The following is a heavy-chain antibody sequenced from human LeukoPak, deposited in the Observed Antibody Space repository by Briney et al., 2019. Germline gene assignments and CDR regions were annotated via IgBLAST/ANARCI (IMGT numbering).Heavy chain of an antibody. CDR2: IYSGGST. CDR3: AKDDGVLYYYYMDV. D-gene: IGHD2-8*02. Sequence: PGGSLRLSCAASGFTVSSNYMSWVRQAPGKGLEWVSVIYSGGSTYYADSVKGRFTISRDNSKNTLYLQMNSLRAEDTAVYYCAKDDGVLYYYYMDVWGKGTTVTVSS. V-gene: IGHV3-53*05. J-gene: IGHJ6*03. CDR1: GFTVSSNY.